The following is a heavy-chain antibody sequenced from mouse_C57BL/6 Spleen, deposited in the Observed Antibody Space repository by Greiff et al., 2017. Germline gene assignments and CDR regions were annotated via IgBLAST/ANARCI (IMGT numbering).Heavy chain of an antibody. D-gene: IGHD1-1*01. CDR2: IRLKSDNYAT. J-gene: IGHJ1*03. V-gene: IGHV6-3*01. CDR1: GFTFSNYW. CDR3: TTLYYGSSDWYFDV. Sequence: EVQLQESGGGLVQPGGSMKLSCVASGFTFSNYWMNWVRQSPEKGLEWVAQIRLKSDNYATHYAESVKGRFTISRDDSKSSVYLQMNNLRAEDTGIYYCTTLYYGSSDWYFDVWGTGTTVTVSS.